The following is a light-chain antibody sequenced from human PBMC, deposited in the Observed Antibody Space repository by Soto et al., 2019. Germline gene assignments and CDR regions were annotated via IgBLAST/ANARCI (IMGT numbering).Light chain of an antibody. CDR3: QQYATSPHT. CDR2: GAS. Sequence: EIVLTQSPGTLSLSPGERATLSCRAGQSVSTSYLAWFQQKPGQAPRLLIYGASSRATGIPDRFSGSGSGTDFTLTISRLESEDFAVYYCQQYATSPHTFGQGTKVEIK. CDR1: QSVSTSY. V-gene: IGKV3-20*01. J-gene: IGKJ2*01.